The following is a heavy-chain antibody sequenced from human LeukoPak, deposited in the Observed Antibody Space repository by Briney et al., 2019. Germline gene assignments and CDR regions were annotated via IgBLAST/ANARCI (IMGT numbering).Heavy chain of an antibody. J-gene: IGHJ4*02. CDR1: GFTFSSYP. CDR3: ATSSGWYPKYFDY. Sequence: GGSLRLSCAASGFTFSSYPMSWVRQAPGKGLEWASAISGSGGDTYYADSVKGRFTISRDNSKNMLYLQMNSLRAEDTALYYCATSSGWYPKYFDYWGQGTLVTVSS. V-gene: IGHV3-23*01. CDR2: ISGSGGDT. D-gene: IGHD6-19*01.